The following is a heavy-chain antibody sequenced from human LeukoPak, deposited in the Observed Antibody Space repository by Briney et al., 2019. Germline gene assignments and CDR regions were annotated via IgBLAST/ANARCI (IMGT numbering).Heavy chain of an antibody. CDR1: GYTLTELS. D-gene: IGHD3-16*01. V-gene: IGHV1-24*01. CDR2: FDPEDGET. J-gene: IGHJ3*02. Sequence: ASVKVSCKVSGYTLTELSMQWVRQAPGKGLEWMGGFDPEDGETIYAQKFQGRVTMTEDTSTDTAYMELSSLRSEDTAVYYCATTLPWIWGRQEAFDIWGQGTMVTVSS. CDR3: ATTLPWIWGRQEAFDI.